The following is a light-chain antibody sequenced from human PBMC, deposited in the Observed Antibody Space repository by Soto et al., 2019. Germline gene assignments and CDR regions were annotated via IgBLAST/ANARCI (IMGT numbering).Light chain of an antibody. CDR3: QQYGNSPLT. CDR1: QSVRSSY. J-gene: IGKJ4*01. Sequence: EIVLTQSPSTLSLSPGERATLSCRASQSVRSSYFAWYQQKPGQAPRVLIFGVSTRAPGVPDRFSGSGSGTDFTLTISRLEPEDFALYYCQQYGNSPLTFGGGTKVEIK. V-gene: IGKV3-20*01. CDR2: GVS.